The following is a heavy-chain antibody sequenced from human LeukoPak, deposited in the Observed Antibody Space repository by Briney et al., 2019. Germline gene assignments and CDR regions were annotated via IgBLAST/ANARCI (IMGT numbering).Heavy chain of an antibody. J-gene: IGHJ1*01. CDR1: GFTFSSYA. D-gene: IGHD3-22*01. Sequence: GGSLRLSCAASGFTFSSYAMTWVRQAPGKGLEWVSGISASVGSTHYADSVKGRFTFSRDNSKNTLYLQMNSLRAEDTAVYYCAKEEGYYYDSGGYYVEYFQHWGQGTLVTVSS. V-gene: IGHV3-23*01. CDR2: ISASVGST. CDR3: AKEEGYYYDSGGYYVEYFQH.